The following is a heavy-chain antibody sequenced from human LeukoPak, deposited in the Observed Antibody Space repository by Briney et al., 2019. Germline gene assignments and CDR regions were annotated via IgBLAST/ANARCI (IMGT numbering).Heavy chain of an antibody. CDR1: GYSFTSYW. CDR3: LSEIYDSSGPPI. CDR2: IDPSDSYT. Sequence: GESLKISCKGSGYSFTSYWISWVRQMPGKGLEWMGRIDPSDSYTNYSPSFQGHVTISADKSISTAYVQWSSLKASDTAMYYCLSEIYDSSGPPIWGQGTMVTVSS. D-gene: IGHD3-22*01. J-gene: IGHJ3*02. V-gene: IGHV5-10-1*01.